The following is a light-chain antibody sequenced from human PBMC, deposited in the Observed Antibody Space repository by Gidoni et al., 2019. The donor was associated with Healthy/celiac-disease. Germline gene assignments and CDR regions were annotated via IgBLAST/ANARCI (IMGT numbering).Light chain of an antibody. V-gene: IGKV1-33*01. CDR1: QDISNY. CDR2: AAS. Sequence: DMQRTQSPSSLSASVGDRVTITCQASQDISNYLTWYQQKPGKAPKLLIYAASNLETGVPSRFSGSGSGTDFPFTISSLQPEDFATYYCQQYDNLPLTFGRGTKVEIK. J-gene: IGKJ1*01. CDR3: QQYDNLPLT.